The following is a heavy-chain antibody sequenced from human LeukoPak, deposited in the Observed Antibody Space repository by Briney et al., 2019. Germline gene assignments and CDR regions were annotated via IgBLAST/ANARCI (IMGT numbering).Heavy chain of an antibody. CDR2: IFPIFGTA. CDR3: ARGNYWSELDY. Sequence: SVIVSCKASGGTFSNYAINWVRQAPGQGLEWMGGIFPIFGTANFAQKFQGRVTITTDESTSTAYMELSSLRSEDTAVYYCARGNYWSELDYWGQGTLVTVSS. J-gene: IGHJ4*02. D-gene: IGHD3-10*01. CDR1: GGTFSNYA. V-gene: IGHV1-69*05.